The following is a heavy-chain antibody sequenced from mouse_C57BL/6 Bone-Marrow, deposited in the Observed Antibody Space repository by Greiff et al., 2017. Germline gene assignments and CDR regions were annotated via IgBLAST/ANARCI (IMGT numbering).Heavy chain of an antibody. CDR1: GYAFSSSW. J-gene: IGHJ3*01. CDR3: AQTAQLGHRGFAY. D-gene: IGHD3-1*01. V-gene: IGHV1-82*01. Sequence: QVQLKESGPELVKPGASVKISCKASGYAFSSSWMNWVKQRPGKGLEWIGRIYPGDGDTNYNGKFKGKATLTADKSSSTAYMQLSNLTSEDSAVYFCAQTAQLGHRGFAYWGQGTLVTVSA. CDR2: IYPGDGDT.